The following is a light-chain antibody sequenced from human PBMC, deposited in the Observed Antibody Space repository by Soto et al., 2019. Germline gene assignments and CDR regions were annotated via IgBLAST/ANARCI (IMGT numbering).Light chain of an antibody. CDR3: AAWDVSLKNVL. Sequence: QSVLTQPPSASGTPGQRVTLSCSGSSSNIGSNTVNWYQQFPGTAPKLLMYNYNQRPSGVPDRFSGSNSGTSASLAISGLQSEYEADYYCAAWDVSLKNVLFGGGTKLTVL. J-gene: IGLJ2*01. V-gene: IGLV1-44*01. CDR1: SSNIGSNT. CDR2: NYN.